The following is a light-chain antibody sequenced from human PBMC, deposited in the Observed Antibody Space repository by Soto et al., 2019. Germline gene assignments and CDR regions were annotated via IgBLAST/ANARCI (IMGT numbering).Light chain of an antibody. V-gene: IGLV2-14*01. CDR1: SSDVGAYNY. CDR3: SSYTSGSTWV. J-gene: IGLJ3*02. CDR2: EVS. Sequence: QSVLTQPASVSGYPGQSITISCTGTSSDVGAYNYVSWYQQHPGKAPKLMIYEVSNRPSGVSNRFSGSKSGNTASLTISGLQAEDEGDYYCSSYTSGSTWVFGGGTKLTVL.